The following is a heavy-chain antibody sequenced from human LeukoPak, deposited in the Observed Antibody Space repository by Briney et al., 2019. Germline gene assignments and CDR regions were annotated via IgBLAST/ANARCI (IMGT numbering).Heavy chain of an antibody. J-gene: IGHJ4*02. V-gene: IGHV3-30*03. CDR1: GFTFSSYG. Sequence: GGSLRLSCAASGFTFSSYGMHWVRQAPGKGLEWVALMSYDGNSEYYADSVKGRFTISRDNSKNTLYLQMNSLRTEDTAVYYCTSGRGGQWPVYFDYWGQGTLVTVSS. D-gene: IGHD6-19*01. CDR2: MSYDGNSE. CDR3: TSGRGGQWPVYFDY.